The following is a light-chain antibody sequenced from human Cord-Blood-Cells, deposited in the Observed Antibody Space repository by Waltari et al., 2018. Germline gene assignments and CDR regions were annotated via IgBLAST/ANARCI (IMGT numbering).Light chain of an antibody. J-gene: IGLJ3*02. V-gene: IGLV2-8*01. CDR3: SSYAGSNNWV. CDR2: EVS. CDR1: SSDVGGYNY. Sequence: QSALTQPPSASGSPGQSVTISCTGTSSDVGGYNYVSWYQQHPGKAPDLMLYEVSKRPSGVPDRFSGSKSGNTASLTCSGLQAEDGADYYCSSYAGSNNWVFGGGTKLTVL.